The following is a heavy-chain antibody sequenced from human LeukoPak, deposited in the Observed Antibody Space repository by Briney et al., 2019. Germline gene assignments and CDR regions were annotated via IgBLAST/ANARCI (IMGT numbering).Heavy chain of an antibody. D-gene: IGHD6-19*01. CDR1: GFIFSSYS. CDR3: AKGRIAVAGPGIDY. CDR2: ISSSGSTI. J-gene: IGHJ4*02. Sequence: GGSLRLSCAASGFIFSSYSMNWVRQAPGKGLEWVSYISSSGSTIYYADSVKGRFTISRDNAKNSLYLQMNSLRAEDTAVYYCAKGRIAVAGPGIDYWGQGTLVTVSS. V-gene: IGHV3-48*01.